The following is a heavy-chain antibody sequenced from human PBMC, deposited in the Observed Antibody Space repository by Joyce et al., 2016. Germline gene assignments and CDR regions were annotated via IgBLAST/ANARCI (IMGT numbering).Heavy chain of an antibody. D-gene: IGHD3-3*01. J-gene: IGHJ4*02. CDR1: GFTFNRHL. CDR2: IDHDGTNS. V-gene: IGHV3-74*01. CDR3: PTIFGVFVSDSFDN. Sequence: EVQLVESGGGLVQPGGSLKLSCAAPGFTFNRHLMHWVRQAPGKVPVGVSRIDHDGTNSRYAGFVEGRFIISRDNAKNTRYLQLTNLRVEDTAIYYCPTIFGVFVSDSFDNWGQGTLVTVSS.